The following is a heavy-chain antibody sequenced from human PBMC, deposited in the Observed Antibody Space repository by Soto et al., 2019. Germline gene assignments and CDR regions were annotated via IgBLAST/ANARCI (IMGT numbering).Heavy chain of an antibody. V-gene: IGHV1-46*01. CDR2: ISASSGST. CDR3: ARGHVLRFQSKGPSGFDP. Sequence: ASVKVSCKASGYTFTSYYMHWVRQAPGQGLEWMGRISASSGSTSYAQKLQGRVTMTTDTSASTAYMELSSLRSEDTAVYYCARGHVLRFQSKGPSGFDPWGQGTLVTVSS. D-gene: IGHD3-3*01. J-gene: IGHJ5*02. CDR1: GYTFTSYY.